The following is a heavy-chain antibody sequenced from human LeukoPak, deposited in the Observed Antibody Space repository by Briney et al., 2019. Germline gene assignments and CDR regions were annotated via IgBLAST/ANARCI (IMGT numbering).Heavy chain of an antibody. V-gene: IGHV3-9*01. Sequence: PGGSLRLSCAASGFTFDDYAMHWVRQAPGKGQEWVSGISWNSGSIGYADSVKGRFTISRDNAKNSLYLQMNSLRAEDTALYYCAKDIRGSGSTFDYWGQGTLVTVSS. CDR3: AKDIRGSGSTFDY. D-gene: IGHD6-25*01. J-gene: IGHJ4*02. CDR1: GFTFDDYA. CDR2: ISWNSGSI.